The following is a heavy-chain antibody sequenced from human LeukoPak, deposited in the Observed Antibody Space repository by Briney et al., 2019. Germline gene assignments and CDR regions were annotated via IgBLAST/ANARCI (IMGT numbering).Heavy chain of an antibody. J-gene: IGHJ4*02. D-gene: IGHD7-27*01. CDR1: GYTFTIFD. V-gene: IGHV1-8*01. Sequence: ASVKVSSKAPGYTFTIFDFNWVRQATGQGLEWMGWMKSNNGHTGYAQKFQGRVTMTRDTSISTAYMELCSLTFEDTAVYYCARGPPNWGMVGYWGQGTLVTVSS. CDR2: MKSNNGHT. CDR3: ARGPPNWGMVGY.